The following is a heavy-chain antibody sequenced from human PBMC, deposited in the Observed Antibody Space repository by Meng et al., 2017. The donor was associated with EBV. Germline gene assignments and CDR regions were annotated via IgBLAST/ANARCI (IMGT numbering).Heavy chain of an antibody. V-gene: IGHV2-5*02. CDR2: IYWDDAK. Sequence: QITLKESCPTLVKPPQTLLLTCTFSGISLTTSGVGVGWIRQPPGKALEWLAVIYWDDAKRYSPSLKNRLTITKDTSKNQVVLTMTNMDPVDTATYFCAHSKYYSDSGGYWDYFDDWGQGTLVTVSS. CDR3: AHSKYYSDSGGYWDYFDD. D-gene: IGHD3-10*01. J-gene: IGHJ4*02. CDR1: GISLTTSGVG.